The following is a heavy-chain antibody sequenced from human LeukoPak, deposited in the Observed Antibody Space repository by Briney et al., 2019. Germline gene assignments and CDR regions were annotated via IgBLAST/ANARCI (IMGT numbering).Heavy chain of an antibody. CDR1: GFTFSGSA. V-gene: IGHV3-73*01. J-gene: IGHJ4*02. D-gene: IGHD2-15*01. CDR2: IRSKANSYAT. Sequence: PGGSLRLSCAASGFTFSGSAMHWVRQASGKGLEWVGRIRSKANSYATAYAASVKGRFTISRDDSKNTAYLQMNSLKTEDTAVYYCLVGYCSGGSCYSAPKSGRYWGQGTLVTVSS. CDR3: LVGYCSGGSCYSAPKSGRY.